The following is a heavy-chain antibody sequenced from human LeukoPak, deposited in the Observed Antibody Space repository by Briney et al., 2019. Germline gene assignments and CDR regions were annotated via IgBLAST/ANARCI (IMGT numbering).Heavy chain of an antibody. D-gene: IGHD6-13*01. V-gene: IGHV1-18*01. J-gene: IGHJ4*02. CDR2: INIHNGNT. CDR3: ARDTPQHLKRYDY. Sequence: ASVKVSCKASGYNFDKFGIAWVRQAPGQGLEWMGWINIHNGNTKYAHQIQGRVTMTTDTSTSTVYMELRSLRSDDTAVYFCARDTPQHLKRYDYWGQGTQVTVSS. CDR1: GYNFDKFG.